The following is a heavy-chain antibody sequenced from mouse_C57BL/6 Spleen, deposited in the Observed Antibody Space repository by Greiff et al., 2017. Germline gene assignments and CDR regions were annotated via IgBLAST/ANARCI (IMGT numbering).Heavy chain of an antibody. CDR2: IDPANGNT. V-gene: IGHV14-3*01. CDR1: GFNIKNTY. CDR3: AKGGGYYGSSPYAMDY. Sequence: EVQLQQSVAELVRPGASVKLSCTASGFNIKNTYMHWVKQRPEQGLEWIGRIDPANGNTKYAPKFQGKATITADTSSNTAYLQLSSLPSEDTAIYYCAKGGGYYGSSPYAMDYWGQGTSVTVSS. J-gene: IGHJ4*01. D-gene: IGHD1-1*01.